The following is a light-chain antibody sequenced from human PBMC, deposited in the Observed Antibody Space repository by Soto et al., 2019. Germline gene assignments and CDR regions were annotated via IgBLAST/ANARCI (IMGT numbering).Light chain of an antibody. CDR1: SSNIGSNS. CDR2: RNH. J-gene: IGLJ3*02. V-gene: IGLV1-44*01. Sequence: QSVLTQPPSASGTLGQTVTISCSGSSSNIGSNSAYWYQQIPGTAPKLIIYRNHQRPSGVPDRFSGSKSGTSASLTISGLQSEDEADYHCAAWDDSRNWVFGGGTQLTVL. CDR3: AAWDDSRNWV.